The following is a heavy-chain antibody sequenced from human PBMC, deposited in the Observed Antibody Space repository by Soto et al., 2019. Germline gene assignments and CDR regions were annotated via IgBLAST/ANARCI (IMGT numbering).Heavy chain of an antibody. J-gene: IGHJ4*02. V-gene: IGHV3-30*18. CDR2: ISYDGSNK. CDR1: GFTFSSYG. D-gene: IGHD3-3*01. Sequence: QVQLVESGGGVVQSGRSLRLSCAASGFTFSSYGMHWVRQAPGKGLEWVAVISYDGSNKYYADSVKGRFTISRDNSKNTLYLQMNSLRAEDTAVYYCAKAPTWTFGVVSYIDYWGQGTLVTVSS. CDR3: AKAPTWTFGVVSYIDY.